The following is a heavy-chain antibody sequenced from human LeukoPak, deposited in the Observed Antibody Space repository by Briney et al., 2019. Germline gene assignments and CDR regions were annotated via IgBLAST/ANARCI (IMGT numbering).Heavy chain of an antibody. CDR2: ISYDGSYK. D-gene: IGHD3-10*01. Sequence: GGSLRLSCAASGFTFSSYGMHWVRQAPGKGLEWVAVISYDGSYKYYANSVKGRFTISRDNSKNTLYLQMNSLRAEDTAVYYCAKDSSPMVRGRPRPFDYWGQGTLVTVSS. J-gene: IGHJ4*02. CDR3: AKDSSPMVRGRPRPFDY. V-gene: IGHV3-30*18. CDR1: GFTFSSYG.